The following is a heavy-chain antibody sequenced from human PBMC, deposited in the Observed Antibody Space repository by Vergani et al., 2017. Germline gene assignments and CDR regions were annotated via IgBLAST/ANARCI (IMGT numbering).Heavy chain of an antibody. V-gene: IGHV1-2*02. Sequence: QVQLVQSGAEVKKPGSSVKVSCKASGGTFSSYAISWVRQAPGQGLEWMGWINPNSGGTNYAQKFQGRVTMTRDTSISTAYMELSRLRSDDTAVYYCARPPIAAAGDNWFDPWGQGTLVTVSS. CDR2: INPNSGGT. D-gene: IGHD6-13*01. CDR1: GGTFSSYA. CDR3: ARPPIAAAGDNWFDP. J-gene: IGHJ5*02.